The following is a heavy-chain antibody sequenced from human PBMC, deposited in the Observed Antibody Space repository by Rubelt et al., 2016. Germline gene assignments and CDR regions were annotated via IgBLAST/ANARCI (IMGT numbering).Heavy chain of an antibody. J-gene: IGHJ4*02. CDR3: ARQSGVAFDY. V-gene: IGHV4-34*01. CDR1: GGSLY. Sequence: QVQPQQWGAGLLKPSETLSLTCAVSGGSLYWSWIRQYPGKGLEWLGEINHRGSANYSPSLKSRVTISVDTSKNQLSLKLSAVTAADTAVYYCARQSGVAFDYWGQGTLVTVSS. D-gene: IGHD7-27*01. CDR2: INHRGSA.